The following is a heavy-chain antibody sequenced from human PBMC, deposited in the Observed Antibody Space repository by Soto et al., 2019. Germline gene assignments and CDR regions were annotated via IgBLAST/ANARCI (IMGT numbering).Heavy chain of an antibody. D-gene: IGHD3-16*01. CDR2: ISGSGDRT. CDR1: GVTFSSCV. CDR3: AKIRPYGGGYYEFDH. J-gene: IGHJ4*02. Sequence: GGSLRLSCVASGVTFSSCVMNWVRQAPGKGLEWVSTISGSGDRTYYADSVKGRFTISRDNSKNTLYLQMNSLRAEDTAVYYCAKIRPYGGGYYEFDHWGQGTLVTVSS. V-gene: IGHV3-23*01.